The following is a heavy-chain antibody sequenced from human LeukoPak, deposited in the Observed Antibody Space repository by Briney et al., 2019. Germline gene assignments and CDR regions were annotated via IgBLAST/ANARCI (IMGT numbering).Heavy chain of an antibody. CDR3: ARARFGEPDDFEY. CDR2: MYYSGST. CDR1: GDSIRSNAYY. D-gene: IGHD3-10*01. Sequence: SETLSLTCIVSGDSIRSNAYYWGWIRQPPGKGLEWIGSMYYSGSTYYNPSLKSRVTISIDTSKNQFSLKLDSVTAADTAIYYCARARFGEPDDFEYWGQGTLVTVSS. V-gene: IGHV4-39*07. J-gene: IGHJ4*02.